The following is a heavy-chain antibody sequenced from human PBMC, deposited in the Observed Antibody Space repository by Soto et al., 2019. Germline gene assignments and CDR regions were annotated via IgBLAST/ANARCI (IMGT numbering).Heavy chain of an antibody. CDR2: IQSDGSST. CDR3: AREKAVAGTTFDY. J-gene: IGHJ4*02. V-gene: IGHV3-74*01. CDR1: GFALSSYW. Sequence: GGSLRLSCAASGFALSSYWMHWVRQAPGKGLVWVSRIQSDGSSTNYADSVKGRFTISRDNAKSTLYLQMDSLRVEDTAMYYCAREKAVAGTTFDYWGQGTLVTVSS. D-gene: IGHD6-19*01.